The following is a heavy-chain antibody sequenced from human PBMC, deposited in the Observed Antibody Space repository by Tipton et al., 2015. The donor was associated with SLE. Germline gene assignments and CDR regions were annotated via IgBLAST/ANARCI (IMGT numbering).Heavy chain of an antibody. V-gene: IGHV4-4*09. CDR3: ARGRGYDILTGYYWNY. CDR1: GGSISSYY. CDR2: IYTSGST. J-gene: IGHJ4*02. D-gene: IGHD3-9*01. Sequence: TLSLTCTVSGGSISSYYWSWIRQPAGKGLEWIGYIYTSGSTNYNPSLKSRVTISVDTSKNQFSLRLSSVTAADTAVYYCARGRGYDILTGYYWNYWGQGTLVTVSS.